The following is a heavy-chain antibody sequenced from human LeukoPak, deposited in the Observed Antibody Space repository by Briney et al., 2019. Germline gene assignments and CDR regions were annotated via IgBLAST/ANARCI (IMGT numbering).Heavy chain of an antibody. D-gene: IGHD2-21*01. CDR3: ATGVYCATTTCPGYQHYYYFMDV. CDR1: GFTLADLS. CDR2: FDRKNSDT. Sequence: PSVKVTCKVSGFTLADLSMHWVRQAPGKGLERVGGFDRKNSDTIYAQRFRGRVTLTEDTSTGTAYMELSSLSADDTAVYYCATGVYCATTTCPGYQHYYYFMDVWGKGTTVTVSS. J-gene: IGHJ6*03. V-gene: IGHV1-24*01.